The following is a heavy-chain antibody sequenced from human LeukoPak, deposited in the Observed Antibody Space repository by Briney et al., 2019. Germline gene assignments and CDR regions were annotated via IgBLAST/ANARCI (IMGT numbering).Heavy chain of an antibody. D-gene: IGHD2-2*01. Sequence: GGSLRLSCAASGFTFSSYGMHWVRQAPGKGLVWVSRINTDGSSTSYADSVKGRFTISRDNAKNTLYLQMNSLRAEDTAVYYCARDPSNIVVVPAASVDYWGQGTLVTVSS. V-gene: IGHV3-74*01. J-gene: IGHJ4*02. CDR2: INTDGSST. CDR3: ARDPSNIVVVPAASVDY. CDR1: GFTFSSYG.